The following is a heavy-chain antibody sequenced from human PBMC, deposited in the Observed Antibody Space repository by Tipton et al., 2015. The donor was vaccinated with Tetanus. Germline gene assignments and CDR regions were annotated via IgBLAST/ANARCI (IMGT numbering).Heavy chain of an antibody. V-gene: IGHV3-21*01. CDR2: ISSSSRYI. CDR1: GFTVSRYT. CDR3: ARGMSFDP. Sequence: GSLRLSCAASGFTVSRYTLNWVRQAPGKGLEWVSSISSSSRYIYYADSVKGRFTISRDNAKNSLYLQMNSLRVDDTAVYYCARGMSFDPWGQGTLVTVSS. J-gene: IGHJ5*02.